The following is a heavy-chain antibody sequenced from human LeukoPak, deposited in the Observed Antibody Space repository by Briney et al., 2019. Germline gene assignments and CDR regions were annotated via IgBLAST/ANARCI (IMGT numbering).Heavy chain of an antibody. CDR2: IEKHGSAD. CDR3: AREVPGVMVAFDL. V-gene: IGHV3-7*01. D-gene: IGHD2-2*01. Sequence: GGSLRLSCVGSGFSFSPYWMSWVHQAPGKGLEWLANIEKHGSADYYVDSVKGRFTISRDNAKNSLSLQLDSLRVEDTAVYYCAREVPGVMVAFDLWGQGTMVTVSP. J-gene: IGHJ3*01. CDR1: GFSFSPYW.